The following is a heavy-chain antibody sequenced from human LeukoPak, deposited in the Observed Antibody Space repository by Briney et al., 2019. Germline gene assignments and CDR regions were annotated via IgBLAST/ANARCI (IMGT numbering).Heavy chain of an antibody. CDR2: ISYDGSNK. V-gene: IGHV3-30*18. J-gene: IGHJ4*02. CDR1: GFTFSSYG. Sequence: GGSLRLSCAASGFTFSSYGMHWVRQAPGKGLEWVAVISYDGSNKYYADSVKGRFTISRDNSKNTLYLQMNSLRVEDTAVYYCAKDRIVVVIQNYFDYWGQGTLVTVSS. CDR3: AKDRIVVVIQNYFDY. D-gene: IGHD3-22*01.